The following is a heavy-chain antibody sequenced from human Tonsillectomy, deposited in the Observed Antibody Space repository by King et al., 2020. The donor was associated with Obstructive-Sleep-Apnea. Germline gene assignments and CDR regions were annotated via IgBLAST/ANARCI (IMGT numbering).Heavy chain of an antibody. D-gene: IGHD5-24*01. CDR3: VKDPRDDAYNWLDH. CDR1: GFSFRDFS. J-gene: IGHJ5*02. Sequence: VQLVESGGGLVQPGGSLRLSCSASGFSFRDFSMHWVRQAPGKGLEYVSSLSSHGRTIYYTASVKGRFTISRDNSRNTLYLQMSSLRIEDTAVYYRVKDPRDDAYNWLDHWGQGTLVTVSS. V-gene: IGHV3-64D*09. CDR2: LSSHGRTI.